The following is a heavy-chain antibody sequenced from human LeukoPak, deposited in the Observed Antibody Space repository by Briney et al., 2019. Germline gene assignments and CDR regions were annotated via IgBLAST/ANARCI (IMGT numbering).Heavy chain of an antibody. CDR1: GFTFSDYY. J-gene: IGHJ4*02. CDR3: AKAWYSSRGDYFDY. CDR2: ISGSGGST. Sequence: GGSLRLSCAASGFTFSDYYMSWVRQAPGKGLEWVSAISGSGGSTYYADSVKGRFTISRDNSKNTLYLQMNSLRAEDTAVYYCAKAWYSSRGDYFDYWGQGTLVTVSS. V-gene: IGHV3-23*01. D-gene: IGHD6-13*01.